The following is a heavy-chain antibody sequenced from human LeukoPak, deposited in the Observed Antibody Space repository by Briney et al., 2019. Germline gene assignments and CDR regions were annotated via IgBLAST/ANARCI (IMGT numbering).Heavy chain of an antibody. J-gene: IGHJ4*02. CDR2: IYYTGST. D-gene: IGHD6-19*01. V-gene: IGHV4-59*01. Sequence: PSETLSLTCTVSGGSISNYYWSWIRQPPGKGLEWIAYIYYTGSTNYNPSLKSRVTISVDTSKNQFSLKLSSVTAADTAVYYCARGYSSGRIDSWGQGTLVTVSS. CDR3: ARGYSSGRIDS. CDR1: GGSISNYY.